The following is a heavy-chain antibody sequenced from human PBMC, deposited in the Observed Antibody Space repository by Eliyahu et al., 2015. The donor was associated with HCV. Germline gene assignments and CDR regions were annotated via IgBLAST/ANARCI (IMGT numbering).Heavy chain of an antibody. J-gene: IGHJ4*02. CDR2: ISHDGSNK. V-gene: IGHV3-30*18. D-gene: IGHD3-10*01. Sequence: FSSYGMHWVRQAPGKGLEWVAVISHDGSNKYYADSGKGRFTISRDNSKNTLYLQMNILRAEDTAVYYCAKEGYYGSGSFTDYWGQGTLVTVSS. CDR3: AKEGYYGSGSFTDY. CDR1: FSSYG.